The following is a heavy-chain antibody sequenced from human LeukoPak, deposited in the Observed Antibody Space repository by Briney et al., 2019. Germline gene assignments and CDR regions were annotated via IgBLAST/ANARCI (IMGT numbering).Heavy chain of an antibody. D-gene: IGHD2-2*01. CDR1: GFTFSSYA. CDR3: ARGRGLYCSSTSCSSFDY. Sequence: GGSLRLSCAASGFTFSSYAMHWVRQAPGKGLEYVSAISSNGGSTYYANSVEGRFTISRDNSKNTLYLQMGSLRAEDMAVYYCARGRGLYCSSTSCSSFDYWGQGTLVTVSS. V-gene: IGHV3-64*01. CDR2: ISSNGGST. J-gene: IGHJ4*02.